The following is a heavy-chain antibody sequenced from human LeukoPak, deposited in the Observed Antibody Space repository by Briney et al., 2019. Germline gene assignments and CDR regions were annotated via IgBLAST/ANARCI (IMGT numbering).Heavy chain of an antibody. Sequence: GGSLRLSCAVSGFTFSDYSMNWVRQAPGKGLEWVSSITSSSTYIYYADSVKGRFTISRDNAESSLFLQMSSLRAEDTAVYYCSRGRETSSWRYYYMDVWGEGTTVTVSS. CDR1: GFTFSDYS. V-gene: IGHV3-21*01. CDR3: SRGRETSSWRYYYMDV. J-gene: IGHJ6*03. D-gene: IGHD6-13*01. CDR2: ITSSSTYI.